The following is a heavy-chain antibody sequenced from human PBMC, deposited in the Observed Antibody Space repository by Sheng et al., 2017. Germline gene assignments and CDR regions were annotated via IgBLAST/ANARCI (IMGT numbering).Heavy chain of an antibody. CDR2: INHSGST. Sequence: QVQLQQWGAGLLKPSETLSLTCAVYGGSFSGYYWSWIRQPPGKGLEWIGEINHSGSTNYNPSLKSRVTISVDTSKNQFSLKLSSVTAADTAVYYCARSDYGVLRDDKGNFDYWGQGTLVTVSS. CDR3: ARSDYGVLRDDKGNFDY. J-gene: IGHJ4*02. CDR1: GGSFSGYY. V-gene: IGHV4-34*01. D-gene: IGHD4-17*01.